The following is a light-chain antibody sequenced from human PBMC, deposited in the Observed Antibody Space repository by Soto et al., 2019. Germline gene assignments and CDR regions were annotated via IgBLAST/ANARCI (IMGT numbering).Light chain of an antibody. CDR1: ETVNNY. CDR2: DAS. Sequence: IVLTQSPAILSLSPGERATLSCRASETVNNYLAWYQQKPGQAPRLLIYDASNRATGIPPRFSGSGSGTDFTLTITSLKPEDFAVYYCQQRSDWLLTFGGGTKVEIK. CDR3: QQRSDWLLT. V-gene: IGKV3-11*01. J-gene: IGKJ4*01.